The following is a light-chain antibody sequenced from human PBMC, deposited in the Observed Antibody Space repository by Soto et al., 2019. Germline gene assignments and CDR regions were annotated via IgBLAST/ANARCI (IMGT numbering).Light chain of an antibody. CDR1: SGDVGGYTY. Sequence: QSVLTQPASASGSPGQSVTISCTGASGDVGGYTYVSWYQHSPGKAPKLLVYEVSKPAQGVPDRFSGSKSGNTASLTVSGLQADDEADYYCCSSGGSSGFVVFGVGTKLPVL. V-gene: IGLV2-8*01. J-gene: IGLJ2*01. CDR2: EVS. CDR3: CSSGGSSGFVV.